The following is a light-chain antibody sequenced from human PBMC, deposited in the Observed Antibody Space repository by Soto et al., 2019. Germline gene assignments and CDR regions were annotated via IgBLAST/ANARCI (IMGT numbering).Light chain of an antibody. J-gene: IGKJ1*01. CDR3: QQYET. Sequence: DIQMTQSPSTLSASVGDRVTITCRASQSISSWLAWYQQKPGKAPKLLIYKASSLESGGPSRFSGSGSGTEFTLTISSLKPDDFETYYCQQYETFGQGTKVEIK. CDR2: KAS. V-gene: IGKV1-5*03. CDR1: QSISSW.